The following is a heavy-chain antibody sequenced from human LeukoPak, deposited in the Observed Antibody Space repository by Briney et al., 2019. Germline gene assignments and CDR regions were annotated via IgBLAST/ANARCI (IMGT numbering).Heavy chain of an antibody. CDR3: ATYTRHCSGGTCYSIDY. J-gene: IGHJ4*02. V-gene: IGHV4-59*08. D-gene: IGHD2-15*01. CDR1: GDSITSYH. CDR2: VYYDGST. Sequence: SETLSLTCTVSGDSITSYHWTWIRQPPGRRLEWIGYVYYDGSTRYNPSLMSRVTISLDTSNKQFSLKLRSVTDADTAIYYCATYTRHCSGGTCYSIDYWGQGTLVTVSS.